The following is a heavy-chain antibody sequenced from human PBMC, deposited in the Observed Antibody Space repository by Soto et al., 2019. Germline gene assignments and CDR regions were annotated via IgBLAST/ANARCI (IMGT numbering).Heavy chain of an antibody. Sequence: QVQLQDSGPGLVKPSQTLSLTCTVSGGSISTGGYYWSWIRQHPGRGLEWIGYVYHSGMTFSNPSLQSRVAISIATSKNKFSLKLSSVTAADTAVYYCATVRWELHDACDIWAKGQWSASLQ. V-gene: IGHV4-31*03. D-gene: IGHD1-26*01. CDR2: VYHSGMT. CDR1: GGSISTGGYY. J-gene: IGHJ3*02. CDR3: ATVRWELHDACDI.